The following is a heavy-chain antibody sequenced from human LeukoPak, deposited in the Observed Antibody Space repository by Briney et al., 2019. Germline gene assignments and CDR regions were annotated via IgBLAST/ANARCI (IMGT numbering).Heavy chain of an antibody. CDR1: GYTLTELS. CDR3: ATATDLSSWYPAPGAFDI. D-gene: IGHD6-13*01. CDR2: FDPEDGET. J-gene: IGHJ3*02. Sequence: ASVKVSCKVSGYTLTELSMHWVRQAPGKGLEWMGGFDPEDGETIYAQKFQGRDTMTEDTSTDTAYMELSSLRSEDTAVYYCATATDLSSWYPAPGAFDIWGQGTMVTVSS. V-gene: IGHV1-24*01.